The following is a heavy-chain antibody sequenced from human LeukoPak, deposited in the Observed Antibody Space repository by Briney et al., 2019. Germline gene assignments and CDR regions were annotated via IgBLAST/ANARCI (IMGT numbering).Heavy chain of an antibody. D-gene: IGHD6-6*01. CDR3: AREYSSSSNYYYYYYMDV. CDR1: GYTFTSYA. Sequence: ASVKVSCKASGYTFTSYAMNWVRQAPGQGLEWMGWISAYNGNTNYAQKLQGRVTMTTDTSTSTAHMELRSLRSDDTAVYYCAREYSSSSNYYYYYYMDVWGKGTTVTVSS. CDR2: ISAYNGNT. J-gene: IGHJ6*03. V-gene: IGHV1-18*01.